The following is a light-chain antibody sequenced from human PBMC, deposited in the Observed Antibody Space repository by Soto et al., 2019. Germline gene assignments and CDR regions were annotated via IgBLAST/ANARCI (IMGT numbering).Light chain of an antibody. CDR3: QQYGSSPRT. V-gene: IGKV3-20*01. CDR2: GAS. CDR1: QSVSCNY. Sequence: EIVLTQSPGTLSLSPGERATLSCRASQSVSCNYLAWYQQKLGQGPRLLIYGASSRATGIPDRFSGSGSGTDFTLTISRLEPEDFAVYYCQQYGSSPRTFGQGTKVEIK. J-gene: IGKJ1*01.